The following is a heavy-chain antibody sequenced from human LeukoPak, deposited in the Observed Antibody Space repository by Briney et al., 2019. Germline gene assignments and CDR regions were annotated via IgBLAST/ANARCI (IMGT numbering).Heavy chain of an antibody. V-gene: IGHV3-7*01. CDR1: GFTFSSYW. CDR2: IKQDGSEK. Sequence: GGSLRLSCAASGFTFSSYWMSWVRQAPGKGLEWVANIKQDGSEKYYVDSVKGRFTISRDNAKNSLYLQMSSLRAEDTAVYYCAREVYCSSTSCCTGYFQHWGQGTLVTVSS. J-gene: IGHJ1*01. D-gene: IGHD2-2*02. CDR3: AREVYCSSTSCCTGYFQH.